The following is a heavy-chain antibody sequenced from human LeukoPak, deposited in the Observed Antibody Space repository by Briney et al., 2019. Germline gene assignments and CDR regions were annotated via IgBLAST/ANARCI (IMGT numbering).Heavy chain of an antibody. D-gene: IGHD2-2*01. CDR1: GGSFSGYY. CDR3: ARGRAMRYSGFDY. CDR2: INHSGST. J-gene: IGHJ4*02. Sequence: SETLSLTCAVYGGSFSGYYWSWIRQPPGKGLEWIGEINHSGSTNYNPSLKSRVAISVDTSKNQFSLKLSSVTAADTAVYYCARGRAMRYSGFDYWGQGTLVTVSS. V-gene: IGHV4-34*01.